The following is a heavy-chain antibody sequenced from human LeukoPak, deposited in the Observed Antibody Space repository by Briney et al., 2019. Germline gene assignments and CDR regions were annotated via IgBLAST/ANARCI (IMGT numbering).Heavy chain of an antibody. V-gene: IGHV1-46*01. J-gene: IGHJ4*02. CDR1: GYTFSTYY. CDR3: ARANGGGLDY. Sequence: ASVKVSCKTSGYTFSTYYMRWVRQAPGQGLEWLGIIHPTDGSTSYTQKIQGRATMTRDTATGTVYLELGSLRSEDTGVYWCARANGGGLDYWGQGTLITVSS. D-gene: IGHD3-10*01. CDR2: IHPTDGST.